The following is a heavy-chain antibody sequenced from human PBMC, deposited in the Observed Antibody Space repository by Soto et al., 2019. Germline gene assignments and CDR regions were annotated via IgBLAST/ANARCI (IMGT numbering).Heavy chain of an antibody. CDR3: AKDQLYYDILTGYYKSVDY. J-gene: IGHJ4*02. D-gene: IGHD3-9*01. CDR1: GFTFSSYA. Sequence: GGSLRLSCAASGFTFSSYAMSWVRQAPGKGLEWVSAISGSGGSTYYADSVKGRFTISRDNSKNTLYLQMNSLRAEDTDVYYCAKDQLYYDILTGYYKSVDYWGQGTLVTVSS. V-gene: IGHV3-23*01. CDR2: ISGSGGST.